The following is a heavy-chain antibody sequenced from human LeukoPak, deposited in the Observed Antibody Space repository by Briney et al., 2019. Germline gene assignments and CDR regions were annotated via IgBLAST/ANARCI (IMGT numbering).Heavy chain of an antibody. CDR2: INPNSGGA. V-gene: IGHV1-2*02. Sequence: GASVKVSCKASGYTFTSYYMHWVRQAPGQGLEWMGWINPNSGGANYAQRFQGRVTMTRDTSISTAYMELSRLRSDDTTVYYCARAGSSSWYFSLADYWGQGTLVTVSS. J-gene: IGHJ4*02. D-gene: IGHD6-13*01. CDR1: GYTFTSYY. CDR3: ARAGSSSWYFSLADY.